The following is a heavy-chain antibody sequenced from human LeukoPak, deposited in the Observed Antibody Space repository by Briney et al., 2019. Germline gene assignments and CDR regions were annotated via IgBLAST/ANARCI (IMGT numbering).Heavy chain of an antibody. CDR1: GYSFTSYW. J-gene: IGHJ3*02. CDR2: IYPGDSDT. CDR3: ARQHCSGGSCYGDAFDI. Sequence: GESLKISCKGSGYSFTSYWIGWVRQMPGKGLEWMGIIYPGDSDTRYSPSFQGQVTISADKSISTAYLQWSSLKASDTAMYYCARQHCSGGSCYGDAFDIWGQGTMVTVSS. D-gene: IGHD2-15*01. V-gene: IGHV5-51*01.